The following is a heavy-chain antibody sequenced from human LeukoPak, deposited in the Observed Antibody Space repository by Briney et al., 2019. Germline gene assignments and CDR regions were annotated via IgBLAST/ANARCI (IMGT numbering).Heavy chain of an antibody. J-gene: IGHJ4*02. D-gene: IGHD6-13*01. V-gene: IGHV4-34*01. CDR1: GGSFSGYY. Sequence: KPSGTLSLTCAVYGGSFSGYYWSWIRQPPGKGLEWIGEINHSGSTNYNPSLKSRVTISVDTSKNQFSLKLSSVTAADTAVYYCARGRRYSSSWYLDYWGQGTLVTVSS. CDR3: ARGRRYSSSWYLDY. CDR2: INHSGST.